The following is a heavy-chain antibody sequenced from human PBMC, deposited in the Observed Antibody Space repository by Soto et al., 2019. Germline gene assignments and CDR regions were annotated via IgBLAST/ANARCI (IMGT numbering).Heavy chain of an antibody. Sequence: TSETLSLTCTVSGGSISGYYWGWIRQPPGKGLEWIGYIHYSGSTNYNPSLRSRVTISVDTPKNQFSLKVNSMTAADTAIYYCARGGVAARKGRWFDPWGQGTLVT. CDR2: IHYSGST. J-gene: IGHJ5*02. CDR3: ARGGVAARKGRWFDP. V-gene: IGHV4-59*01. D-gene: IGHD6-25*01. CDR1: GGSISGYY.